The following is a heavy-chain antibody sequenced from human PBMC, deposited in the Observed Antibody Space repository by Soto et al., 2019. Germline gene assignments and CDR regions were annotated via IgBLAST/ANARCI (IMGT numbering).Heavy chain of an antibody. Sequence: PSETLSLTCAVSGDSISSSNWWSWVRQPPGKGLEWIGEIFNSGSTNYNPSLKSRVTISVDKSKNQFSLKLSSVTAADTAVYYCARYRYEGGLDGMDVWGQGTTVTVSS. J-gene: IGHJ6*02. CDR1: GDSISSSNW. CDR2: IFNSGST. CDR3: ARYRYEGGLDGMDV. D-gene: IGHD3-16*02. V-gene: IGHV4-4*02.